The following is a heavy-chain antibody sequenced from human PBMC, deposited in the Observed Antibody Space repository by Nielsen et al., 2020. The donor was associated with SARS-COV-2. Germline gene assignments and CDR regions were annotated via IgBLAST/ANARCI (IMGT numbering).Heavy chain of an antibody. CDR3: AKDVVTYFDY. CDR2: INQDGSEK. Sequence: GESLKISCVVSEITFRSYWMSWVRQAPGKGLEWVANINQDGSEKDYVDSVKGRFTISRDNSKNTLYLQMNSLRAEDTAVYYCAKDVVTYFDYWGQGTLVTVSS. D-gene: IGHD2-21*02. V-gene: IGHV3-7*01. J-gene: IGHJ4*02. CDR1: EITFRSYW.